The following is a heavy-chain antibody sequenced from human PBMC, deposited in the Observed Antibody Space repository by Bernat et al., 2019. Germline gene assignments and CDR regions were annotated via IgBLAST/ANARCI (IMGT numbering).Heavy chain of an antibody. D-gene: IGHD3-22*01. V-gene: IGHV3-33*01. CDR3: ASIYDSSGYYYAFDI. Sequence: QVQLVESGGGVVQPGRSLRLSCAASGFTFSRYGMHWVRQAPGKGLEWVAVIWYDGSNKYYADSVKGRFTISRDNSKNTLYLQMNSLRAEDTDVYYCASIYDSSGYYYAFDIWGQGTMVTVSS. CDR1: GFTFSRYG. CDR2: IWYDGSNK. J-gene: IGHJ3*02.